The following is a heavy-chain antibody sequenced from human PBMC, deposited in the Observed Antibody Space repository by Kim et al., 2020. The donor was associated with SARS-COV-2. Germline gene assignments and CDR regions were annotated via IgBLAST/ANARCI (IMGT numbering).Heavy chain of an antibody. CDR3: ARDSKDSSAHDY. CDR1: GFTFSSYS. D-gene: IGHD6-6*01. Sequence: GGSLRLSCAASGFTFSSYSMNWVRQAPGKGLEWVSSISSSSSYIYYADSVKGRFTISRDNAKNSLYLKMNSLRAEDTAVYYCARDSKDSSAHDYWGQGTLVTVSS. CDR2: ISSSSSYI. V-gene: IGHV3-21*01. J-gene: IGHJ4*02.